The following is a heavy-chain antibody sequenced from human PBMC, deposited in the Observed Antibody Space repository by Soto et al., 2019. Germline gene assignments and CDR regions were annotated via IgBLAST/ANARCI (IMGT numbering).Heavy chain of an antibody. J-gene: IGHJ5*02. Sequence: SETLSLTFAVSGASISSGGYSWSWIRQPPGKGLEWIGYIYHSGSTYYNPSLKSRVTISVDRSKNQFSLKLSSVTAADTAVYYCARVPGPWGQGTLVTVSS. CDR1: GASISSGGYS. CDR3: ARVPGP. D-gene: IGHD3-10*01. V-gene: IGHV4-30-2*01. CDR2: IYHSGST.